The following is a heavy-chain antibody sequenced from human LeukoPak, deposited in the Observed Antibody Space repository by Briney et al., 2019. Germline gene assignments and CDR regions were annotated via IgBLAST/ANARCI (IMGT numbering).Heavy chain of an antibody. Sequence: GGSLRLSCAASGHTFSSYSMNWVRQAPGKGLEWVSSISSSSSYIDYADSVKVRFTISRDNAKNSLYLQMNSLRAEDTAVYYCARDNGYAFDIWGQGTMVTVSS. CDR3: ARDNGYAFDI. J-gene: IGHJ3*02. CDR2: ISSSSSYI. D-gene: IGHD2-8*01. CDR1: GHTFSSYS. V-gene: IGHV3-21*01.